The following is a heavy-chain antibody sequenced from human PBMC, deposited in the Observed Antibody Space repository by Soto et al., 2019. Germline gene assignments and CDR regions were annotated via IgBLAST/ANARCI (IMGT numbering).Heavy chain of an antibody. CDR2: INHSGST. Sequence: QVQLQQWGAGLLKPSETLSLNCTVQGGSVSGHYWSWILQSPGKGLEWIGAINHSGSTNYNPSLKSRVTISVDTSRNQFSLKVRSVTAADTAVYYCARDRGYQVVSWSSYYYDLDVWGQGATVTVSS. J-gene: IGHJ6*02. CDR1: GGSVSGHY. V-gene: IGHV4-34*01. CDR3: ARDRGYQVVSWSSYYYDLDV. D-gene: IGHD2-15*01.